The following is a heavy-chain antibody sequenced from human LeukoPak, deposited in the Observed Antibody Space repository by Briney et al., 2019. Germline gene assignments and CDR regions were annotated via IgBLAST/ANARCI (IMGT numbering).Heavy chain of an antibody. D-gene: IGHD2-21*02. CDR2: ISGSGGST. V-gene: IGHV3-23*01. CDR1: GFTFSSYA. J-gene: IGHJ4*02. CDR3: AKREIAYCGGDCYQSFDY. Sequence: GGSLRLSCAASGFTFSSYAMSWVRQAPGKGLEWVSAISGSGGSTYYADSVKGRFTISRDNSKNTLYLQMNSLRAEDTAVYYCAKREIAYCGGDCYQSFDYWGREPWSPSPQ.